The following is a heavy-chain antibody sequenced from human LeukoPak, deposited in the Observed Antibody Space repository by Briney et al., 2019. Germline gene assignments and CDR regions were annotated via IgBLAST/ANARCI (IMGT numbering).Heavy chain of an antibody. J-gene: IGHJ4*02. CDR3: ARDSRYYDSSGYHDY. Sequence: ASVKVSCKASGYTFTSYGISWVRQAPGQGLEWMGWISAYNGNTNYAQKLQGRVTMTTDTSTSTAYMELRSLRSDDTAVYYCARDSRYYDSSGYHDYWGQGTLVTVSS. CDR2: ISAYNGNT. V-gene: IGHV1-18*01. CDR1: GYTFTSYG. D-gene: IGHD3-22*01.